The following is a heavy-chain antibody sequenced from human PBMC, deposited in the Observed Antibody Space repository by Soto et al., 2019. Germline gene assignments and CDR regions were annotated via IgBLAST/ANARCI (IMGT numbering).Heavy chain of an antibody. Sequence: GGSLTLSCTASGFTFSDHGIHWGRHPPGKGLGWVSSRRRSFGGTFYADSVKGRCTISRDNSMNTLYLQMNSLRDEDTDVYYCAKDRTIASRNFDSWGQGALVTVSS. CDR3: AKDRTIASRNFDS. CDR1: GFTFSDHG. J-gene: IGHJ4*02. CDR2: RRRSFGGT. D-gene: IGHD6-6*01. V-gene: IGHV3-23*01.